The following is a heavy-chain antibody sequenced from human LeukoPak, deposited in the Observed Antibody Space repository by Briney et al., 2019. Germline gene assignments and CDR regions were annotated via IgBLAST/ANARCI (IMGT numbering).Heavy chain of an antibody. CDR1: GGTFIMYA. V-gene: IGHV1-69*04. J-gene: IGHJ4*02. D-gene: IGHD1-26*01. CDR2: IIPILGIA. CDR3: ARGAIVGATDTDY. Sequence: GAAVKVSFKGSGGTFIMYASSWVRQAPGQGIEGMGRIIPILGIAHYAQKFQGRVTITADKSTSTAYMQLSSLRSEDTAVYYCARGAIVGATDTDYWGQGTLVTVSS.